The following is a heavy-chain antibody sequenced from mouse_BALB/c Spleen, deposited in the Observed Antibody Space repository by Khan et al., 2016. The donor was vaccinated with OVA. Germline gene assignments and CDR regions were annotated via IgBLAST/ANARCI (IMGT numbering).Heavy chain of an antibody. J-gene: IGHJ3*01. D-gene: IGHD2-14*01. CDR1: GYTFTTYT. V-gene: IGHV1-4*01. CDR3: AKEGAYYRSDGWFAY. CDR2: IIPSTDYT. Sequence: QVQLQQSGAELARPGASVKMSCKASGYTFTTYTIHWVKQRPGQGLEWIGYIIPSTDYTTYNQKFKDKATLTADKSSSTAYIQLSSLTSDDSAVYCCAKEGAYYRSDGWFAYWGQGTLVTDSA.